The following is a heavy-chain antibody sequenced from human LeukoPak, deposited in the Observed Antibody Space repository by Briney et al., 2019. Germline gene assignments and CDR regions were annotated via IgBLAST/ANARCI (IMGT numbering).Heavy chain of an antibody. CDR3: ARGGSRGVRYFDY. CDR1: GDSVSSNSAA. CDR2: TYYRSKWYN. V-gene: IGHV6-1*01. J-gene: IGHJ4*02. Sequence: QTLSLTRAISGDSVSSNSAAWNWIRQSPSRGLEWLGRTYYRSKWYNDYAVSVKSRITIKPDTSKNQFSLQLNSVTPEETAVYYCARGGSRGVRYFDYWGQGTLVTVSS. D-gene: IGHD1-1*01.